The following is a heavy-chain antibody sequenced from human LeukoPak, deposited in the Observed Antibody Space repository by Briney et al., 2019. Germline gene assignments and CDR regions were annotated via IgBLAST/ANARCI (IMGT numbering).Heavy chain of an antibody. V-gene: IGHV4-34*01. CDR3: ARRWNYGRNYYIDV. D-gene: IGHD1-7*01. Sequence: TSETLSLTCAVYGGSFSNYHWSWIRQPPGRGLEWIGEINDSGRTNYNPSLMSRVTVSVDTSKNQFSLRLTSVTATDTAVYYCARRWNYGRNYYIDVWGNGATVSVSS. CDR2: INDSGRT. CDR1: GGSFSNYH. J-gene: IGHJ6*03.